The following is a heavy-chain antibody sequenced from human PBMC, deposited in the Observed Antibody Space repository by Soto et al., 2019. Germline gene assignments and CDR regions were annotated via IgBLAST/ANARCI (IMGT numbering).Heavy chain of an antibody. V-gene: IGHV5-51*01. D-gene: IGHD6-19*01. J-gene: IGHJ5*02. CDR3: ARPFDTSGWYDH. CDR1: GYSFTTNW. CDR2: IFPGDSDT. Sequence: GESLKISCKASGYSFTTNWIAWVRQKPGKGLEWMGSIFPGDSDTRYSPSFHGQVTISADESISTAYLQWGSLKASDSAMYYCARPFDTSGWYDHWGQGTLVTVSS.